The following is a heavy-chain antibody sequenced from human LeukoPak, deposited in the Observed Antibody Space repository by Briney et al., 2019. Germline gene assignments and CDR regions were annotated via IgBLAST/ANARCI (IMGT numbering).Heavy chain of an antibody. CDR1: GGSISSGSYY. D-gene: IGHD3-16*01. CDR2: IYTSGST. V-gene: IGHV4-61*02. J-gene: IGHJ4*02. CDR3: VRFSRPGGENY. Sequence: SETLSLTCTVSGGSISSGSYYWSWIRQPAGKGLEWIGRIYTSGSTNYNPSLKSRVTISVDTSKNQFSLKLSSVTAADTAVYYCVRFSRPGGENYWGQGTLVTVSS.